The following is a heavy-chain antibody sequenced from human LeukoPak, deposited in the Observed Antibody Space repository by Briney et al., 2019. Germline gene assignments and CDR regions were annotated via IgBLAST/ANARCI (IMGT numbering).Heavy chain of an antibody. J-gene: IGHJ4*02. CDR3: ARRSPLVAVTTAHYYDY. CDR2: ISYSGNT. V-gene: IGHV4-39*01. CDR1: GDSISSSNHF. D-gene: IGHD2-21*02. Sequence: SETLSLTCTVSGDSISSSNHFWGWIRQPPGTGLERIGEISYSGNTYYNPSLKSRVTISMDTSKNQFSLNLNSVTASDTTVYYCARRSPLVAVTTAHYYDYWGPGTLVTVSS.